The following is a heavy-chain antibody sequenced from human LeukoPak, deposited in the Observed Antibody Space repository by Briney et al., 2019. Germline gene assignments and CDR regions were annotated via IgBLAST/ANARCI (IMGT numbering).Heavy chain of an antibody. D-gene: IGHD1-1*01. V-gene: IGHV1-18*01. CDR3: ARDRSTTGTTWKYYFDY. CDR1: GYTFTSYG. CDR2: ISAYNGNT. J-gene: IGHJ4*02. Sequence: ASVKVSCKASGYTFTSYGISWVRQAPGQGLEWMGWISAYNGNTNYAQKLQGRVTMTTDTSTSTAYMELRSLRSDDTAVYYCARDRSTTGTTWKYYFDYWGQGTLVTVSS.